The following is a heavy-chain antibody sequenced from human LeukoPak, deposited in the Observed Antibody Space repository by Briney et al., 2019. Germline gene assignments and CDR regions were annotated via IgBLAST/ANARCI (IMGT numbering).Heavy chain of an antibody. D-gene: IGHD4-17*01. V-gene: IGHV3-48*04. Sequence: PGGSLRLSCAASGFTFSSYSMNWVRQAPGKGLEWVSYISSSSSTIYYADSVKGRFTISRDNAKNSLYLQMNSLRAEDTAVYYCAAGSGPVTKYWGQGTLVTVSS. J-gene: IGHJ4*02. CDR2: ISSSSSTI. CDR1: GFTFSSYS. CDR3: AAGSGPVTKY.